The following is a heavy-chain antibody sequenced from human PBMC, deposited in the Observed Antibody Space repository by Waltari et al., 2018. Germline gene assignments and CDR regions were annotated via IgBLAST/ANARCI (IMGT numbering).Heavy chain of an antibody. CDR3: ARMGAGRAPDY. CDR1: QFSFIRYW. D-gene: IGHD3-16*01. J-gene: IGHJ4*02. CDR2: IKPDGSDK. Sequence: EVHLVESGGDLVQPGGSLRLSCSASQFSFIRYWMAWFRQAPGKRLGWVATIKPDGSDKYYVDSVKGRFAISRDNAKNLLYLQMNSLRAEDTAIFYCARMGAGRAPDYWGQGTLVTVSS. V-gene: IGHV3-7*03.